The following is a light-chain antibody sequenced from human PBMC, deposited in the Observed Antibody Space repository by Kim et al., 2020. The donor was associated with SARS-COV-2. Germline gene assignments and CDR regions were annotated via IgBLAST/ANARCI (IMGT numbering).Light chain of an antibody. Sequence: RATINCKSSQSVLSSSKNKNYLAWYQQQPGQPPKLLIYWASTRESGVPDRFSGSESGTDFTLSISSLQAEDVAVYYCQQYYSTPLTFGGGTKLEI. CDR3: QQYYSTPLT. V-gene: IGKV4-1*01. CDR2: WAS. CDR1: QSVLSSSKNKNY. J-gene: IGKJ4*01.